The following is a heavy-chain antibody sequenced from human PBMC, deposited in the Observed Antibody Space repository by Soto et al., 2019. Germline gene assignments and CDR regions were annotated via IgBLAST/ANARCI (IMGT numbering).Heavy chain of an antibody. CDR1: GGSISSYY. J-gene: IGHJ4*02. D-gene: IGHD3-22*01. Sequence: PSETLSLTCTVSGGSISSYYWSWIRQPPGKGLEWIGYIDYSGSTNYNPSLRSRVTISVDTSKNQFSLMLSSVTAADTAVYYCARDNGREQYYDSSGSWYYFYYWSQGTLVTVSS. CDR2: IDYSGST. CDR3: ARDNGREQYYDSSGSWYYFYY. V-gene: IGHV4-59*01.